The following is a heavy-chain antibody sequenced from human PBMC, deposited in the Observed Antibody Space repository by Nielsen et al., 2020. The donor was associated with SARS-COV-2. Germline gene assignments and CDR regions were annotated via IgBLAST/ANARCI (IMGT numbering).Heavy chain of an antibody. V-gene: IGHV5-51*01. CDR3: ARLKAMVAAATTSGYYYGMDV. CDR2: IYPGDSDT. CDR1: GYSFTSYW. Sequence: GESLKISCKGSGYSFTSYWIGWVRQMPGKGLEWMGIIYPGDSDTRYSPSFQGQVTISADKSISTAYLQWSSLKASDTAMYYCARLKAMVAAATTSGYYYGMDVWGQGTTVTVSS. J-gene: IGHJ6*02. D-gene: IGHD2-15*01.